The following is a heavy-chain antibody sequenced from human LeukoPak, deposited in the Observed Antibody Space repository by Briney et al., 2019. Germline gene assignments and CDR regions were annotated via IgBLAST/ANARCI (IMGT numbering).Heavy chain of an antibody. Sequence: GGSLRLSCAGSGFTFSAHYINWVRQAPGKGLEWVSAISGSGGSTYYADSVKGRFTISRDNSKNTLYLQMNSLRAEDTAVYYCARARRYYDILTGYFWGQGTLVTVSS. D-gene: IGHD3-9*01. CDR1: GFTFSAHY. CDR3: ARARRYYDILTGYF. V-gene: IGHV3-23*01. CDR2: ISGSGGST. J-gene: IGHJ4*02.